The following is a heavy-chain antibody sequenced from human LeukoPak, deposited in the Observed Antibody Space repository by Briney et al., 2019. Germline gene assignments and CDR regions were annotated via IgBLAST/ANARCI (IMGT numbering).Heavy chain of an antibody. Sequence: GGSLRLSCAASGFTFSSYGMHWVRQAPGKGLEWVAVIWYDGSNKYYADSVKGRFTISRDNSKNTLYLQMNSLRAEDTALYYCAKRPGPAVTGPFDSWGQGTLVTVSS. CDR1: GFTFSSYG. V-gene: IGHV3-33*06. J-gene: IGHJ4*02. CDR3: AKRPGPAVTGPFDS. CDR2: IWYDGSNK. D-gene: IGHD6-19*01.